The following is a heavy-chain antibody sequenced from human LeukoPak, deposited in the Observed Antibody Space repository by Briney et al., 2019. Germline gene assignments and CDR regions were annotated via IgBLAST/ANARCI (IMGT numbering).Heavy chain of an antibody. J-gene: IGHJ4*02. Sequence: ASVKVSCKASGGTFSSYAINWVRQAPGQGLEWMGGIIPIFNTPNYAQKFQGRVTLTAVESMSTAYLELSSLRSEDTAVYYCARGWLAETTVVTPYNYWGQGTLVTVSS. CDR3: ARGWLAETTVVTPYNY. D-gene: IGHD4-23*01. CDR1: GGTFSSYA. V-gene: IGHV1-69*13. CDR2: IIPIFNTP.